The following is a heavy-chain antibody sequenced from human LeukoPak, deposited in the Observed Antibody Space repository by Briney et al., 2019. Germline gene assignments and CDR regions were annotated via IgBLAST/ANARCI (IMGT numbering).Heavy chain of an antibody. D-gene: IGHD6-13*01. CDR2: IYHSGST. Sequence: PSETLSLTCTVSGYSISSGYYWGWIRPPPGKGVEWIGRIYHSGSTYYNPSLKSRVTISVDTSKNQFSLKLSSVTAADTAVYYCARVRQQLTYYYYMDVWGKGTTVTVSS. J-gene: IGHJ6*03. CDR3: ARVRQQLTYYYYMDV. CDR1: GYSISSGYY. V-gene: IGHV4-38-2*02.